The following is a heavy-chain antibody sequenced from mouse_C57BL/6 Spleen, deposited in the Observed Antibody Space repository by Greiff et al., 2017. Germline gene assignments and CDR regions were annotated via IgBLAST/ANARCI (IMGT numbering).Heavy chain of an antibody. D-gene: IGHD4-1*01. Sequence: EVQLQQSVAELVRPGASVKLSCTASGFNFKNTYMHWVKQRPEQGLEWIGRIDPANGSTKYAPKFQGKATITADTSSNTTYLQISSLTSEYTAIYYSARYWGDLDYWGQGTTLTVAS. J-gene: IGHJ2*01. CDR2: IDPANGST. CDR1: GFNFKNTY. CDR3: ARYWGDLDY. V-gene: IGHV14-3*01.